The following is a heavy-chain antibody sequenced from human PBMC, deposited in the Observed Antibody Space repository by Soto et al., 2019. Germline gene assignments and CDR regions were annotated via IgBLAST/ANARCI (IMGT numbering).Heavy chain of an antibody. V-gene: IGHV3-49*04. CDR2: IKNKAYGGTT. CDR3: TSPQHYYDSSGMSDY. Sequence: GGSLRLSCTTSGFTFGDYAMTWVRQAPGKGLEWVGFIKNKAYGGTTEYAASVKGRFTISRDDSKSIAYLRMNSLKTEDTAVYYCTSPQHYYDSSGMSDYWGQGTLVTVSS. J-gene: IGHJ4*02. CDR1: GFTFGDYA. D-gene: IGHD3-22*01.